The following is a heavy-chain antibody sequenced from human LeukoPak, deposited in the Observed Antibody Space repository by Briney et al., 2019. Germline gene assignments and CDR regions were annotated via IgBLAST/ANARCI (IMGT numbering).Heavy chain of an antibody. CDR2: ISSNGGST. V-gene: IGHV3-64D*09. CDR3: VKPTTGTTYYFDY. CDR1: GFTFSSYA. D-gene: IGHD1-1*01. Sequence: GGSLILSCSASGFTFSSYAMHWVRQAPGKGLEYVSAISSNGGSTYYADSVKGRFTIFRDNSKNTLYLQMSSLRAEDTAVYYCVKPTTGTTYYFDYWGQGTLVTVSS. J-gene: IGHJ4*02.